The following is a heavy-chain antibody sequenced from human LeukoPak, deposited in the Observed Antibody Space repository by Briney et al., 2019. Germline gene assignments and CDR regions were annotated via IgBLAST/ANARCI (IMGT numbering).Heavy chain of an antibody. J-gene: IGHJ6*02. V-gene: IGHV4-59*01. CDR1: GDSISTYY. CDR3: ARAQLSLLADFGMDV. CDR2: IYYSGRT. Sequence: AETLSLTCTVSGDSISTYYWSWIRQTPGKGLEWMGYIYYSGRTNYNPSLKSRVTVSLDTSKSQFSLKLTSVTAADTAVYYCARAQLSLLADFGMDVWGQGTTVTVSS. D-gene: IGHD1-1*01.